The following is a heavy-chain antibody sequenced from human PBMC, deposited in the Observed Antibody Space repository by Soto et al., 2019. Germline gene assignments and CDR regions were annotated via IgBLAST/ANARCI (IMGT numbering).Heavy chain of an antibody. CDR1: GFTFSSYG. CDR3: AKPINYYYGSGNRPLYYYYGMDV. Sequence: QVQLVESGGGMVQPGRSLRLSCAASGFTFSSYGMHWVRQAPGKGLEWVAVISYDGSNKYYADSVKGRFTISRDNSKNTLYLQMNSLRAEDTAVYYCAKPINYYYGSGNRPLYYYYGMDVWGQGTTVTVSS. CDR2: ISYDGSNK. D-gene: IGHD3-10*01. V-gene: IGHV3-30*18. J-gene: IGHJ6*02.